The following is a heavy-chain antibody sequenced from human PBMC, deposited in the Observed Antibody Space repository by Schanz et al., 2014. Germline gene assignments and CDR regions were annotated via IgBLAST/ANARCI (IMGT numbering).Heavy chain of an antibody. CDR3: ARGRGCYDY. CDR2: IIPVLNIA. V-gene: IGHV1-69*02. D-gene: IGHD2-21*01. J-gene: IGHJ4*02. Sequence: QVQLVQSGAEVKKPGASVKVSCKASGYTFSSYGITWVRQAPGQGLEWMGKIIPVLNIATYAQRFQGRVSITADTSTNTAYMELSSLTSEDTAVHYCARGRGCYDYWGQGTLXTVSS. CDR1: GYTFSSYG.